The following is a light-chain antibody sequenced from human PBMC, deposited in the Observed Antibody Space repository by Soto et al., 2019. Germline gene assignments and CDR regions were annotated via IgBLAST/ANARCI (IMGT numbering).Light chain of an antibody. CDR3: HQLNSYEIT. Sequence: IQLTQSPSSLSASVGDRGTITCRASQGIRNYLAWYQQKPGKAPKLLIYAASTLQSGVPSRFSGSGSGTDFTLTVNNLQPEDFATYYCHQLNSYEITFGQGTRLEIK. V-gene: IGKV1-9*01. J-gene: IGKJ5*01. CDR2: AAS. CDR1: QGIRNY.